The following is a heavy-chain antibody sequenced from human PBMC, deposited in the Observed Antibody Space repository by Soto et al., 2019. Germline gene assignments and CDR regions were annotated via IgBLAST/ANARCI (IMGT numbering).Heavy chain of an antibody. CDR3: ARRSAAARQYYYYYYRMDV. CDR1: GGTFSSYA. Sequence: SVKVSCKASGGTFSSYAISWVRQAPGQGLEWMGGIIPIFGTANYAQKFQGRVTITADESTSTAYMELSSLRSEDTAVYYCARRSAAARQYYYYYYRMDVWGQGTTVTVYS. V-gene: IGHV1-69*13. D-gene: IGHD6-6*01. J-gene: IGHJ6*02. CDR2: IIPIFGTA.